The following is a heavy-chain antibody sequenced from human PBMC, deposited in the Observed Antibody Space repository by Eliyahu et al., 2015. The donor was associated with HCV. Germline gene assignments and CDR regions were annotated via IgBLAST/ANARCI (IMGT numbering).Heavy chain of an antibody. CDR2: IYSGGST. V-gene: IGHV3-53*01. Sequence: EVQLVESGGGLIQPGGSLRLSCAASGFXVSSNYMSWVRQAPGKGVEWGSVIYSGGSTYYADSVKGRFTISRDNSKNTLYLQMNSLRAEDTAVYYCARVSVSSIAVAGIFDYWGQGTLVTVSS. D-gene: IGHD6-19*01. J-gene: IGHJ4*02. CDR3: ARVSVSSIAVAGIFDY. CDR1: GFXVSSNY.